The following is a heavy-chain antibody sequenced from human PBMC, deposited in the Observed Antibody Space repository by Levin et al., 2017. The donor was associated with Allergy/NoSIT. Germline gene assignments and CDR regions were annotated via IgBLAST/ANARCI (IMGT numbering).Heavy chain of an antibody. Sequence: LSLTCAASGFSFRGYAMHWIRQAPGKGLEYVSAISNDGGTTFYANSVKDRFTISRDNSMNTLYLQMGSLRVEDMAVYHCARVAVGDHFDYWGQGTLVTVSS. D-gene: IGHD2-21*01. CDR3: ARVAVGDHFDY. CDR1: GFSFRGYA. J-gene: IGHJ4*02. V-gene: IGHV3-64*01. CDR2: ISNDGGTT.